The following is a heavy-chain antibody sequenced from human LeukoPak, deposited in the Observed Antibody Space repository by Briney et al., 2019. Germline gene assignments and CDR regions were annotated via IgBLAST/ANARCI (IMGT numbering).Heavy chain of an antibody. V-gene: IGHV3-74*01. D-gene: IGHD2-2*01. CDR3: ARGVVPAAIKGWFDP. CDR1: GFTLSSYW. J-gene: IGHJ5*02. CDR2: IYTDGSFT. Sequence: GGSLRLSCAASGFTLSSYWMHWVRRAPGKGLVWVSRIYTDGSFTNYADSVKGRFTISRDNAKNTLYLQMNSLRAEDMAVYYCARGVVPAAIKGWFDPWGQGTLVTVSS.